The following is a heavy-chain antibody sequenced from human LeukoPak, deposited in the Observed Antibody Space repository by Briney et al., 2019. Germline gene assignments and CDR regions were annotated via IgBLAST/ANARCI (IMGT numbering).Heavy chain of an antibody. Sequence: GGSLRLSCAASGFTFSNYAMNWVRQAPGKGLEWVSAINDAGGSTYYADSVKGRFIISRYNYKNTLYLQIHRLRADDTAVYCCARPPTVTTWVFDDWGQGTLVTVSS. J-gene: IGHJ4*02. V-gene: IGHV3-23*01. D-gene: IGHD4-17*01. CDR1: GFTFSNYA. CDR3: ARPPTVTTWVFDD. CDR2: INDAGGST.